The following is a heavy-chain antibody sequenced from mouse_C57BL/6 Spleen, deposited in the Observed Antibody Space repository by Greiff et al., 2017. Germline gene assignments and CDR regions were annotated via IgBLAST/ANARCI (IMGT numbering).Heavy chain of an antibody. CDR3: ARSGYGLYAMDY. CDR1: GYAFSSYW. D-gene: IGHD1-1*02. Sequence: VQLQQSGAELVKPGASVKISCKASGYAFSSYWMNWVKQRPGKGLEWIGQIYPGDGDTNYNGKFKGKATLTVDKSSSTAYMQLSSLTAEDSAVYFCARSGYGLYAMDYWGQGTSVTVSS. V-gene: IGHV1-80*01. J-gene: IGHJ4*01. CDR2: IYPGDGDT.